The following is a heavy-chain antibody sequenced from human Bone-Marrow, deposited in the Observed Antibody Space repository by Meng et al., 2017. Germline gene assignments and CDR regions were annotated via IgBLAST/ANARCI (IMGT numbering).Heavy chain of an antibody. CDR2: VSGSGDST. J-gene: IGHJ4*02. Sequence: GESLKISCAASGFTFRNYAMSWVRQAPGKGPEWVSGVSGSGDSTYYADSVKGRFTISRDNSKNTLYLQVNSLRAEDTAVYYCAKDPYPYSSSSYFDYWGQGTLVTVSS. V-gene: IGHV3-23*01. CDR3: AKDPYPYSSSSYFDY. CDR1: GFTFRNYA. D-gene: IGHD6-6*01.